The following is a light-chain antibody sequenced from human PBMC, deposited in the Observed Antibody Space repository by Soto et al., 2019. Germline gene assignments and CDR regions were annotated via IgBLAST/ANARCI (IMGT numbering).Light chain of an antibody. Sequence: EIVMTQSPATLSVSPGERATLSCRASQSISTELAWYQQKPGQPPRLLIYSASTRTTGVPASFTGSGSGSEFALTIAGVQSEDFAVYYCQHGHHWPLTFGQGTRLEI. CDR1: QSISTE. V-gene: IGKV3-15*01. J-gene: IGKJ2*01. CDR3: QHGHHWPLT. CDR2: SAS.